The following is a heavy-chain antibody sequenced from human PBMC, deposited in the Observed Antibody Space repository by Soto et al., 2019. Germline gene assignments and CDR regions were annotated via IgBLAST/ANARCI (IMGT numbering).Heavy chain of an antibody. CDR1: GYTFTSYD. V-gene: IGHV1-8*01. Sequence: QVQLVQSGAEVKKPGASVKVSCKASGYTFTSYDINWVRQSTGQGLEWMGWMNPNSGNTGYAPKFQGRVTMTRNSSISTAYMELSSLRSEVTAVYYCARGRRVAATPIPYSYDMDVWGKGPKGTVSS. CDR2: MNPNSGNT. J-gene: IGHJ6*03. CDR3: ARGRRVAATPIPYSYDMDV. D-gene: IGHD2-15*01.